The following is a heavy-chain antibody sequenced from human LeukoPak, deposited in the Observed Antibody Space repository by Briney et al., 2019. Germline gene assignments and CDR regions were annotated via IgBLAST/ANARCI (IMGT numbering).Heavy chain of an antibody. J-gene: IGHJ5*02. D-gene: IGHD5-24*01. CDR1: GASISSGGYS. CDR3: ARVSSDGLNWFDP. Sequence: SETLSLTCAVSGASISSGGYSWSWIRQPPGKGLECIGYIYHNGSTYYNPSLKSRVTISVDRSKNQFSLKLNSVTAADTAVYYCARVSSDGLNWFDPWGQGTLVTVSS. V-gene: IGHV4-30-2*01. CDR2: IYHNGST.